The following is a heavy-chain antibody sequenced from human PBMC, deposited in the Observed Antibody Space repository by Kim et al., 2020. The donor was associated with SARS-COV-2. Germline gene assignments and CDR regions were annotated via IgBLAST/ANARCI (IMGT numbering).Heavy chain of an antibody. J-gene: IGHJ5*02. V-gene: IGHV3-21*01. Sequence: GGSLRLSCAASGFSFSSYSMNWVRQAPGKGLEWVSSISSRSVQIFYADSVKGRFTVSRDNANNSLYLQMNGLRADDTAVYYCARERAYCSGGACSQLNWFDPWGQGTLVTVSS. CDR2: ISSRSVQI. D-gene: IGHD2-15*01. CDR3: ARERAYCSGGACSQLNWFDP. CDR1: GFSFSSYS.